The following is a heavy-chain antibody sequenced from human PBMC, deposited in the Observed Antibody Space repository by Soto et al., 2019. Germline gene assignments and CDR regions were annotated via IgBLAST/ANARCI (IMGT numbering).Heavy chain of an antibody. CDR1: GYTFTSYG. D-gene: IGHD1-20*01. CDR2: ISAYNGNT. CDR3: ASGDNWNQPGYFDY. V-gene: IGHV1-18*01. J-gene: IGHJ4*02. Sequence: ASVKVSCKASGYTFTSYGISWVRQAPGQGLEWMGWISAYNGNTNYAQKLQGRVTMTTDTSTSTAYMELRSLRSDDTAVYYCASGDNWNQPGYFDYWGQGTLVTVSS.